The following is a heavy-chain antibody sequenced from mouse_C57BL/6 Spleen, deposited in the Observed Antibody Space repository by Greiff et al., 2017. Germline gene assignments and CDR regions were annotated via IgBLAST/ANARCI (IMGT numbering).Heavy chain of an antibody. J-gene: IGHJ4*01. V-gene: IGHV1-64*01. D-gene: IGHD3-2*02. CDR1: GYTFTSYW. CDR3: ARSGTGTRAMDY. CDR2: IHPNSGST. Sequence: QVHVKQPGAELVKPGASVKLSCKASGYTFTSYWMHWVKQRPGQGLEWIGMIHPNSGSTNYNEKFKSKATLTVDKSSSTAYMQLSSLTSEDSAVYYCARSGTGTRAMDYWGQGTSVTVSS.